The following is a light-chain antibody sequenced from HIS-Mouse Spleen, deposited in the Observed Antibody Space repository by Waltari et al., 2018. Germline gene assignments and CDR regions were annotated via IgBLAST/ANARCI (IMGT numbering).Light chain of an antibody. Sequence: DIQMTQSPSSLSASVGDRVTITSRASQGISNYLAWYQQKPGKVPKLLIYAASTLQSGVPSRFSGSGSGTDFTLTISSLQPEDVATYYCQKYNSAPVTLTFGGGTKVEIK. CDR3: QKYNSAPVTLT. CDR2: AAS. V-gene: IGKV1-27*01. CDR1: QGISNY. J-gene: IGKJ4*01.